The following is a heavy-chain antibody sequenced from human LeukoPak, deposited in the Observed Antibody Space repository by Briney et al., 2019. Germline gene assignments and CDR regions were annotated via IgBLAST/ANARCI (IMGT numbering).Heavy chain of an antibody. CDR1: GGSFSGYY. V-gene: IGHV4-34*01. Sequence: SETLSLTCAVYGGSFSGYYWSWIRQPPGKGLEWIGEINHSGSTNYNPSLKSRVTISVDTSKNQFSLKLSSVTAADTAVYYCASGTVPVYLDNWGQGTLVTVSS. CDR3: ASGTVPVYLDN. D-gene: IGHD2-2*01. J-gene: IGHJ4*02. CDR2: INHSGST.